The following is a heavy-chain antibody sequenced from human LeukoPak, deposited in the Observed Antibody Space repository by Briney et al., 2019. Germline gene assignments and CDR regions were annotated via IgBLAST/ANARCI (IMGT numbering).Heavy chain of an antibody. CDR3: ATEPHDFHEADGFDI. D-gene: IGHD2-21*02. Sequence: GGSLRLSCAASGFSFSNYSMYWVRQAPGKGLEWVSSISSSSTYIYYTESVKGRFTISRDNAKNSLFLQMNSLRAEDSAVYYCATEPHDFHEADGFDIWGQGTLVTVSS. J-gene: IGHJ3*02. CDR2: ISSSSTYI. V-gene: IGHV3-21*01. CDR1: GFSFSNYS.